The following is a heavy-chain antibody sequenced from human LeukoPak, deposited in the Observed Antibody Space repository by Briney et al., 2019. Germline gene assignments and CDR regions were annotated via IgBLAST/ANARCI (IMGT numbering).Heavy chain of an antibody. J-gene: IGHJ3*02. CDR3: ARVPAGLVNAFDI. V-gene: IGHV3-23*01. CDR1: GFTFSSYA. D-gene: IGHD2-2*01. CDR2: ISGSGGST. Sequence: GGSLRLSCAASGFTFSSYAMSWVRQAPGKGLEWVSAISGSGGSTYYADSVKGRFTISRGNSKNTLYLQMNSLRAEDTAVYYCARVPAGLVNAFDIWGQGTMVTVSS.